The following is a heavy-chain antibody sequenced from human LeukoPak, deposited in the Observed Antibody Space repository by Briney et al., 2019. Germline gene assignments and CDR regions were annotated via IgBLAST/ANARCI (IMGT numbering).Heavy chain of an antibody. J-gene: IGHJ5*02. Sequence: GRSLRLSCAASGFTFSSYALGPPGSREGAGVGLTYSGGSTYYADSVKGRFTISRDNSKNTLYLQMNSLRAEDTAVYYCAKDDNYIRFLSWGQGTLVTVSS. CDR1: GFTFSSY. CDR3: AKDDNYIRFLS. D-gene: IGHD3-16*01. CDR2: SGGST. V-gene: IGHV3-66*01.